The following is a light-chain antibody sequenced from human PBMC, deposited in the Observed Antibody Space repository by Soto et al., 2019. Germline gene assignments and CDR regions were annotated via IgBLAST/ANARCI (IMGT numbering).Light chain of an antibody. V-gene: IGKV3-11*01. CDR2: DAS. J-gene: IGKJ3*01. CDR3: QQRSNWPLRIA. Sequence: EIVLTQSPATLSLSPGERATLSCRASQSVSSYLAWYQQKPGQAPRLLIYDASNRATGIPARFSGSGSGTDFTLTISSLEPEDFAVYYCQQRSNWPLRIAFSPGTKVDSK. CDR1: QSVSSY.